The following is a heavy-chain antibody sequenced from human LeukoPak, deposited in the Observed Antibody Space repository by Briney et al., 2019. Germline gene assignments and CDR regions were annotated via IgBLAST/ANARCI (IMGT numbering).Heavy chain of an antibody. CDR1: GGSISSYY. Sequence: SETLSLTCTVSGGSISSYYWSRIRQPPGKGLEWIGYIYYSGSTNYNPSLKSRVTISVDTSKNQFSLKLSSVTAADTAVYYCARGGYYDSSGPFDYWGQGTLVTVSS. D-gene: IGHD3-22*01. V-gene: IGHV4-59*01. J-gene: IGHJ4*02. CDR2: IYYSGST. CDR3: ARGGYYDSSGPFDY.